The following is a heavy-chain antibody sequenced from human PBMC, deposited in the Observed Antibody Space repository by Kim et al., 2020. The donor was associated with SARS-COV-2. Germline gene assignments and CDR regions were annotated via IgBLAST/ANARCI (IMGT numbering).Heavy chain of an antibody. Sequence: SETLSLTCAVYVGSFSDYHWTWIRQSPGKGLEWIGEIDHSGATNYNPSLKSRVAISVDTSKNQFSLKLKSVTAADTAVYFCARGRAGVVPSPIMGLGPYYDYYALDVWGQGTTVSASS. D-gene: IGHD3-3*01. CDR1: VGSFSDYH. J-gene: IGHJ6*02. V-gene: IGHV4-34*01. CDR3: ARGRAGVVPSPIMGLGPYYDYYALDV. CDR2: IDHSGAT.